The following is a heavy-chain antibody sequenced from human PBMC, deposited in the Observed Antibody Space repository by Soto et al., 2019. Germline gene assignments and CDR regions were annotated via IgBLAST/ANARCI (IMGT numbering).Heavy chain of an antibody. D-gene: IGHD3-22*01. V-gene: IGHV4-34*01. CDR1: GGSFSGYY. CDR2: INHSGRS. CDR3: ARGISMTVEVQRDAPDKYFFDS. J-gene: IGHJ4*02. Sequence: SESLSLTCAVYGGSFSGYYWTWIRQPPGKGLEWIAEINHSGRSNSNPSLKSRVTVSVDTSKNQFSLKLSSVTAADTAVYYCARGISMTVEVQRDAPDKYFFDSWGQGTLVTVSS.